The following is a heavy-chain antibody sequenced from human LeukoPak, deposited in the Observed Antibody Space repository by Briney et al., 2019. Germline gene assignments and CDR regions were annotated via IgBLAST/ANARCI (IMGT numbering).Heavy chain of an antibody. CDR2: IIPIFGTA. Sequence: SVKLSCKASGGTFSSYAISWVRQAPGQGLEWMGGIIPIFGTANYAQKFQGRVTITADESTSTAYMELSSLRSEDTAVYYCASQTSSGYYYGVYFDYWGQGTLVTVSS. J-gene: IGHJ4*02. CDR3: ASQTSSGYYYGVYFDY. V-gene: IGHV1-69*13. CDR1: GGTFSSYA. D-gene: IGHD3-22*01.